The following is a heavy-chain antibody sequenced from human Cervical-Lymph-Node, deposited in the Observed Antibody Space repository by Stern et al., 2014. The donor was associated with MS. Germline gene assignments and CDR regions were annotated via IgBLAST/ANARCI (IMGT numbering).Heavy chain of an antibody. V-gene: IGHV1-69-2*01. CDR1: GYTFIDYY. CDR3: TSRNFGP. J-gene: IGHJ5*02. Sequence: EVQLVESGAEVKEPGATVKISCKVSGYTFIDYYLHWVRQAPGKGLEWTGLVDPKDGATKLSERFQDRFTITADTSIATAYMDLSGLRSEDTAIYYCTSRNFGPWGQGTLVTVSS. CDR2: VDPKDGAT.